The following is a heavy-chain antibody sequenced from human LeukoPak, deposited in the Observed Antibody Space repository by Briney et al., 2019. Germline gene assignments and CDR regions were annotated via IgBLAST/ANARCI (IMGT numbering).Heavy chain of an antibody. CDR2: IKHDGSEE. D-gene: IGHD6-13*01. J-gene: IGHJ4*02. CDR3: AKGGRSSSWYWVY. V-gene: IGHV3-7*01. Sequence: GGSLRLSCAASGFTFRSYWMTWVRQAPGKGLEWVASIKHDGSEESYVDSVKGRFTLSRDNAKNSLYLQMNSLRAEDTAVYYCAKGGRSSSWYWVYWGQGTLVTVPS. CDR1: GFTFRSYW.